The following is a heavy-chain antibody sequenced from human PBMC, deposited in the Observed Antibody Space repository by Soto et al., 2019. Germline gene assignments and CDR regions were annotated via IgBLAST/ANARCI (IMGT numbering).Heavy chain of an antibody. CDR2: IYWTDDK. Sequence: QITLKESGPTLVKPTQTLTLTCTFSGFSLSTSGMGVSWIRQPPGKALEWLAVIYWTDDKRYSPSLKSRLTTTKDTSKNQVVLTMTDMDPVDTATYYCAHRKSSYYGSENSYYYGMDVWGQGITVTVSS. CDR1: GFSLSTSGMG. V-gene: IGHV2-5*01. D-gene: IGHD3-10*01. CDR3: AHRKSSYYGSENSYYYGMDV. J-gene: IGHJ6*02.